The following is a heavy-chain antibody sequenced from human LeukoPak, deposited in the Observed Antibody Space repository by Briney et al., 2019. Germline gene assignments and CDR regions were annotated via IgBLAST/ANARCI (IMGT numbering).Heavy chain of an antibody. Sequence: SETLSLTCTVSGGSISSSSYYWGWIRQPPGKGLEWIGSIYYSGSTYYNPSLKSRVTISVDTSKNQFSLKLSSVTAADTAVYYCARALWFGELFQPFDPWGQGTLVTVSS. CDR3: ARALWFGELFQPFDP. J-gene: IGHJ5*02. V-gene: IGHV4-39*07. CDR2: IYYSGST. CDR1: GGSISSSSYY. D-gene: IGHD3-10*01.